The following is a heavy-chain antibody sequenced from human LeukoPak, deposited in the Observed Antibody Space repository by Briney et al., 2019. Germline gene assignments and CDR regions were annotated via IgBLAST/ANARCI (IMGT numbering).Heavy chain of an antibody. V-gene: IGHV3-23*01. CDR1: RFTFSSYV. Sequence: PGGSLRLSCAASRFTFSSYVMNWARQAPGKGLEWVSAISGSDDKTYYADSVQGRFTISRDNSKNTLYLQMNSLRAEDTAVYYCAKWQYGVGFDSWGQGTLVTVSS. CDR3: AKWQYGVGFDS. D-gene: IGHD3-10*01. J-gene: IGHJ4*02. CDR2: ISGSDDKT.